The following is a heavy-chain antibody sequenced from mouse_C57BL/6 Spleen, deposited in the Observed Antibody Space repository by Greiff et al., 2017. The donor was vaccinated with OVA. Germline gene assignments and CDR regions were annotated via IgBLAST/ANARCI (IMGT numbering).Heavy chain of an antibody. J-gene: IGHJ1*03. CDR1: GFTFTDYG. D-gene: IGHD2-4*01. CDR3: ARFLYDYDPYWYLDV. CDR2: ISSGSSTI. Sequence: EVMLVESGGGLVKPGGSLKLSCAASGFTFTDYGMHWVRQAPEKGLEWVAYISSGSSTIYYADTVKGRFTISRDNAKNTLFLQMTSLRSEDTDMYYCARFLYDYDPYWYLDVWGKGTTVTVSS. V-gene: IGHV5-17*01.